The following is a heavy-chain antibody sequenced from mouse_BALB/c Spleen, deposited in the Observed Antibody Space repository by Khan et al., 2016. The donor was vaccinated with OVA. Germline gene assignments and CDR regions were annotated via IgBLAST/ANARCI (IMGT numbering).Heavy chain of an antibody. Sequence: QVQLKESGAELAKPGASVKMSCKASGYTFTSYWMHWVKQRPGQGLEWIGYINPSSGYSEYNQKFKDKATLTADKSSSTAYMQLSSLTSDDSAVFYSAEHGSRSAWFAYSGQKALFTVSA. CDR3: AEHGSRSAWFAY. V-gene: IGHV1-7*01. J-gene: IGHJ3*01. CDR1: GYTFTSYW. D-gene: IGHD1-1*01. CDR2: INPSSGYS.